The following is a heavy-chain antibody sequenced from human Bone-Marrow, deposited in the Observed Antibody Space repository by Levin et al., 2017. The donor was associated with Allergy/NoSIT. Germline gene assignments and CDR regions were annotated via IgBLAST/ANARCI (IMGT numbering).Heavy chain of an antibody. Sequence: PGGSLRLSCAASGFTFSTYGMHWVRQAPGKGLEWVAVMSYDGSNKYYADSVKGRFTISRDNSKNTLYLQMNSLRAEDTAVYYCAKVGQGFTIYYYAMDVWGQGTTVTVSS. V-gene: IGHV3-30*18. CDR1: GFTFSTYG. J-gene: IGHJ6*02. CDR2: MSYDGSNK. CDR3: AKVGQGFTIYYYAMDV.